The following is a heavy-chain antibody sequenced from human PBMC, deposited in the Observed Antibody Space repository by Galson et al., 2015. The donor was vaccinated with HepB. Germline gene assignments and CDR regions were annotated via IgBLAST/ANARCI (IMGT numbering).Heavy chain of an antibody. V-gene: IGHV3-23*01. Sequence: SLRLSCAASGFTFSSYVMSWVRQAPGKGLEWVSAISGSGGSTYYADSVKGRFTISRDNSKNTLYLQMNSLRAEDTAVYYCAKDSYYYDSSGYFDYWGQGTLVTVSS. D-gene: IGHD3-22*01. CDR3: AKDSYYYDSSGYFDY. CDR1: GFTFSSYV. J-gene: IGHJ4*02. CDR2: ISGSGGST.